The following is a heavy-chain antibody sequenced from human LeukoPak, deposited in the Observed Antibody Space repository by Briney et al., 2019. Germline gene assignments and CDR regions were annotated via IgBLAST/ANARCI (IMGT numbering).Heavy chain of an antibody. Sequence: ASVKLSCKASGYTFTSYGISWVRQAPGQGLEWMGWISAYNGNTNYAQKLQGRVTMTTDTSTSTAYMELRSLRSDDTAVYYCARDRSQGYFDWLLSNTNAFDIWGQGTMVTVSS. V-gene: IGHV1-18*01. CDR2: ISAYNGNT. CDR1: GYTFTSYG. CDR3: ARDRSQGYFDWLLSNTNAFDI. J-gene: IGHJ3*02. D-gene: IGHD3-9*01.